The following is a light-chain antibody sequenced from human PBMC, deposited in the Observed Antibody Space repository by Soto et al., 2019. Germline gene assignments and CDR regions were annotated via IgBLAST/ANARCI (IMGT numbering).Light chain of an antibody. J-gene: IGLJ3*02. CDR1: SSDVGGYNY. CDR3: SSYAASNNFFFV. CDR2: EVT. Sequence: QSALTQPPSASGSPGQSVTISCTGTSSDVGGYNYVSWYQQYPGRAPKLMIYEVTKRPSGVPDRFSGSKSGNTASLTVSGLQVEVEADYYCSSYAASNNFFFVFGGGTKVTVL. V-gene: IGLV2-8*01.